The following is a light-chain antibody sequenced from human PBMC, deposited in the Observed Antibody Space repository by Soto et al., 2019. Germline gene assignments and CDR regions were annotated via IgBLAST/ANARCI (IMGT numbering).Light chain of an antibody. Sequence: QSALTQPASVSGSPGQSITISCTGTSSDVGNYNYVSWYQQHPGKAPKLMIYEVISRPSGVSNRFSGSQSGNTASLTISVLQTEDEADYYCSSFTPSSTWVFGGGTKVTVL. CDR2: EVI. CDR1: SSDVGNYNY. CDR3: SSFTPSSTWV. V-gene: IGLV2-14*01. J-gene: IGLJ3*02.